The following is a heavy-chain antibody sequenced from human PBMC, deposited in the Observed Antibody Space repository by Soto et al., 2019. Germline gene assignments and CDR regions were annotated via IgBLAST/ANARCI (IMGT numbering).Heavy chain of an antibody. J-gene: IGHJ6*02. CDR3: ARDLPYCSGGSCYSRYYGMDV. D-gene: IGHD2-15*01. V-gene: IGHV1-2*04. CDR2: INPNSGGT. Sequence: GASVKVSCKASGGTFSSYTISWVRQAPGQGLEWMGRINPNSGGTNYAQKFQGWVTMTRDTSISTAYMELSRLRSDDTAVYYCARDLPYCSGGSCYSRYYGMDVWGQGTTVTVSS. CDR1: GGTFSSYT.